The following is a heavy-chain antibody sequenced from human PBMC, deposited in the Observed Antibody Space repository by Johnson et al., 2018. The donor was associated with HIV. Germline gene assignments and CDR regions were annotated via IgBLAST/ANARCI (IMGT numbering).Heavy chain of an antibody. V-gene: IGHV3-30*04. Sequence: QVQLVESGGGVVQPGRSLRLSCAASGFTFSSYAMHWVRQAPGQGLEWVAVISYDGSNKYYADSVKGRFTITRDNSKNTLYLQMNSLRVEDTATYYRAKSPGKDNGGNSGGIDFWGQGTRVTVSS. CDR1: GFTFSSYA. D-gene: IGHD4-23*01. CDR2: ISYDGSNK. CDR3: AKSPGKDNGGNSGGIDF. J-gene: IGHJ3*01.